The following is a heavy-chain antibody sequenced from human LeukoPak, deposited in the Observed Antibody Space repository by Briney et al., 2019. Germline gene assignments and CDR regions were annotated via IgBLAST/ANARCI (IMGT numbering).Heavy chain of an antibody. D-gene: IGHD3-10*01. V-gene: IGHV3-49*04. CDR2: IRSKAYGGTT. J-gene: IGHJ4*03. CDR1: GFTFVDYS. CDR3: TRDRSRHGGSYNDN. Sequence: GGSLRHSCTASGFTFVDYSISWVRQAPGKGLEWVGFIRSKAYGGTTEYAASVKGRFTISRDDSKSIAYLQMNSLKTEDTAVYYCTRDRSRHGGSYNDNWGHRTLVTVSS.